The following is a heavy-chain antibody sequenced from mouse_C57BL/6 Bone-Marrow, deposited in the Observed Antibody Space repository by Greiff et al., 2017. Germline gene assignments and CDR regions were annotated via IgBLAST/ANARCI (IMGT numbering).Heavy chain of an antibody. V-gene: IGHV1-82*01. J-gene: IGHJ4*01. Sequence: QVQLKQSGPELVKPGASVKISCKASGYAFSSSWMNWVKQRPGKGLEWIGRIYPGDGDTNYNGKFKGKATLTADKASSTAYMQLISLTSEYSAVYFCAQRVYSAMDYWCQGTSVTVSS. CDR2: IYPGDGDT. CDR1: GYAFSSSW. CDR3: AQRVYSAMDY. D-gene: IGHD2-1*01.